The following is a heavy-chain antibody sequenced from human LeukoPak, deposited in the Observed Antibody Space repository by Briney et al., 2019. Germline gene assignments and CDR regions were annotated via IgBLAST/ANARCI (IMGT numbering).Heavy chain of an antibody. Sequence: GGSLRLSCAASGFSFSRNYMTWVRQAPGKGLEWVSVIYSGGRKDYADSVKGRFTISRDSYKNTLYLKMNSMRAEDTAVYYCTRDVIRGTNLGYWGQGTLVTVSS. J-gene: IGHJ4*02. CDR2: IYSGGRK. V-gene: IGHV3-66*01. CDR3: TRDVIRGTNLGY. D-gene: IGHD3-10*01. CDR1: GFSFSRNY.